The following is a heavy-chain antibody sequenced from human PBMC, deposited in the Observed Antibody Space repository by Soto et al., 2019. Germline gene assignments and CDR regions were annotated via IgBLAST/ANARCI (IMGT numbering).Heavy chain of an antibody. Sequence: QVQLQESGPGLVKPSETLSLTCTVSGGSISNYYWSWIRQPPGKGLEWIGYIYSSGSTNYNPSLKRRVTISADTSNNQVSLKLTSVTAADTAVYYCARDHPHSYGIYYFDYWGQGTLVTVSS. CDR3: ARDHPHSYGIYYFDY. CDR2: IYSSGST. J-gene: IGHJ4*02. V-gene: IGHV4-59*01. CDR1: GGSISNYY. D-gene: IGHD5-18*01.